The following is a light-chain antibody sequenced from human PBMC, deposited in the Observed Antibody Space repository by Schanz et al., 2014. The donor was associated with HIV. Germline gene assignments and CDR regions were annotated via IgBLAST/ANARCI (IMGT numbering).Light chain of an antibody. CDR3: CSYAGSSTFPYV. CDR1: SGDVGSYNY. Sequence: ALTQPASVSGSPGQSISISCTGTSGDVGSYNYVSWYQQHPGKAPKLMIYDVSNRPSGVSNRFSGSKSDNTASLTISGLQAEDEADYYCCSYAGSSTFPYVFGTGTKLTVL. CDR2: DVS. J-gene: IGLJ1*01. V-gene: IGLV2-23*02.